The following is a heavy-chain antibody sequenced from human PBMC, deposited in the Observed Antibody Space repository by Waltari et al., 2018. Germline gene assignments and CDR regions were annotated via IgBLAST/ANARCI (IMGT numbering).Heavy chain of an antibody. Sequence: QVQLQESGPGLVKPSETLSLTCTVSGYSISSGYYWGWIRQPPGKGLEWIGSIYHSGSTYYNPALKSRVTISVDTSKNQFSLKLSSVTAADTAVYYCARADMTTVTTFFDYWGQGTLVTVSS. D-gene: IGHD4-4*01. CDR2: IYHSGST. J-gene: IGHJ4*02. CDR1: GYSISSGYY. CDR3: ARADMTTVTTFFDY. V-gene: IGHV4-38-2*02.